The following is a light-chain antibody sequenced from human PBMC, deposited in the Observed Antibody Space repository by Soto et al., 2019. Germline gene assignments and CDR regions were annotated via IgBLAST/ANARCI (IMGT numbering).Light chain of an antibody. CDR1: SSDVGGYNY. J-gene: IGLJ1*01. V-gene: IGLV2-8*01. CDR2: EVN. Sequence: QSALTQPPSASGSTGQSVAISCTGTSSDVGGYNYVSWYQQHPGKAPKLMIYEVNERPSGVPDRFSGSKSGNTASLAGSGLQAEDEADYYCSSYAGSSNVFGTGTKLTVL. CDR3: SSYAGSSNV.